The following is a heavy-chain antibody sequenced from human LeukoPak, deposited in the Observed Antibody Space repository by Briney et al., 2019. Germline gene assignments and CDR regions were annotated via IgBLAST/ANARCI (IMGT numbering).Heavy chain of an antibody. D-gene: IGHD6-19*01. V-gene: IGHV4-30-2*01. CDR3: ARGNGGWPFSYYYGMDV. CDR1: GGSFSGYS. CDR2: IYHSGST. J-gene: IGHJ6*02. Sequence: SETLSLTCGVYGGSFSGYSWSWIRQPPGKGLEWIGYIYHSGSTYFNPSLKSRVTISVDRSKNQFSLKLSSVTAADTAVYYCARGNGGWPFSYYYGMDVWGQGTTVTVSS.